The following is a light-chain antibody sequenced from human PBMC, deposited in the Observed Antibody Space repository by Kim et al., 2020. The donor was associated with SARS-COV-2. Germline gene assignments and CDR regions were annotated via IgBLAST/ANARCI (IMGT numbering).Light chain of an antibody. CDR1: QSVSSY. Sequence: SPGERATLSCRASQSVSSYLAWYQQKPGQAPRLLIYDASNRATGIPARFSASGSGTDFTLTISSLEPEDFAVYYCQQRSNWPPGYSFGQGTKLEI. CDR3: QQRSNWPPGYS. CDR2: DAS. J-gene: IGKJ2*03. V-gene: IGKV3-11*01.